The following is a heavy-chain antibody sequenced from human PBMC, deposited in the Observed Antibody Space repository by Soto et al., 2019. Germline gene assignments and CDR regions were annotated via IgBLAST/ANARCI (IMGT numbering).Heavy chain of an antibody. CDR2: INAGNGNT. CDR1: GFTFSSYA. J-gene: IGHJ6*02. V-gene: IGHV1-3*01. Sequence: GGSLRLSCAASGFTFSSYAMSWVRQAPGQRLEWMGWINAGNGNTKYSQKFQGRVTITRDTSASTAYMELSSLRSEDTAVYYCARDSALLWFGELLSILAMDVWGQGTTVTVSS. D-gene: IGHD3-10*01. CDR3: ARDSALLWFGELLSILAMDV.